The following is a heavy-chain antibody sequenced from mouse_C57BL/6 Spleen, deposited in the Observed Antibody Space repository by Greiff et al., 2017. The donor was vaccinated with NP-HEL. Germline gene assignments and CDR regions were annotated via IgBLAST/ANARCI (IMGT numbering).Heavy chain of an antibody. CDR1: GYTFTSYW. CDR3: AREGGLRRLDY. V-gene: IGHV1-53*01. CDR2: INPSNGGT. D-gene: IGHD2-4*01. J-gene: IGHJ2*01. Sequence: QVQLQQPGTDLVKPGASVKLSCKASGYTFTSYWMHWVKQRPGQGLEWIGNINPSNGGTNYNEKFKSKATLTVDKSSSTAYMQLSSLTSEDSAVYCCAREGGLRRLDYWGQGTTLTVSS.